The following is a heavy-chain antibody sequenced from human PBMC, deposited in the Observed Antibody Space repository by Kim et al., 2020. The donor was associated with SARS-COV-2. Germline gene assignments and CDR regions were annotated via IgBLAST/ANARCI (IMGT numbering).Heavy chain of an antibody. V-gene: IGHV3-21*04. Sequence: GGSLRLSCAASGFTFSSYSMNWVRQAPGKGLEWVSSISSSSSYIYYADSVKGRFTISRDNAKNSLYLQMNSLRAEDTAVYYCARETDSSGYYYVDWFDPWGQGTLVTVSS. CDR1: GFTFSSYS. J-gene: IGHJ5*02. CDR3: ARETDSSGYYYVDWFDP. CDR2: ISSSSSYI. D-gene: IGHD3-22*01.